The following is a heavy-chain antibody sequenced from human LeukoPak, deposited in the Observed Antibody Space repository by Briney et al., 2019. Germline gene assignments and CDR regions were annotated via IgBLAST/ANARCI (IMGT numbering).Heavy chain of an antibody. Sequence: PGGSLRLSCAASGVTLSSYAMSWARQAPGKGLEWVSGISSSGSGGNTYYADSVKGRFTISRDNSKNTLYLQMNSLRAEDTAVYFCATPLYWGQGTLVTVSS. V-gene: IGHV3-23*01. J-gene: IGHJ4*02. CDR2: ISSSGSGGNT. CDR1: GVTLSSYA. CDR3: ATPLY.